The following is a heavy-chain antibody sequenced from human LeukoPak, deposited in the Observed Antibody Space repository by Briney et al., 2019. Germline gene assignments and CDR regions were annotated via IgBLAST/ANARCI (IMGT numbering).Heavy chain of an antibody. CDR1: GGSISGYY. J-gene: IGHJ4*02. Sequence: SETLSLTCTVSGGSISGYYWSWVRQSPEKGLESIGFIYSTGSTSYNPSLRSRVTISIDTSQNQFYLRLTSVTAADTAVYYCAGFSQYSGSPYHDLDYWGQGTLVSVSS. CDR3: AGFSQYSGSPYHDLDY. V-gene: IGHV4-59*01. CDR2: IYSTGST. D-gene: IGHD2-15*01.